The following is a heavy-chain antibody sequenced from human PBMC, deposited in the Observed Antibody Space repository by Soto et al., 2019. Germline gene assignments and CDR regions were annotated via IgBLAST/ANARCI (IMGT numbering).Heavy chain of an antibody. V-gene: IGHV1-18*01. J-gene: IGHJ5*02. CDR1: GYTFTSYG. D-gene: IGHD3-9*01. CDR2: ISAYNGNT. CDR3: ARAEPRGRLVSEKYNWFDP. Sequence: QVQLVQSGAEVKKPGASVKVSCKASGYTFTSYGISWVRQAPGQGLEWMGWISAYNGNTNYAQKLQGRVTMTTDTSTSTAYMELRSLRSADTAVYYCARAEPRGRLVSEKYNWFDPWGQGTLVTVSS.